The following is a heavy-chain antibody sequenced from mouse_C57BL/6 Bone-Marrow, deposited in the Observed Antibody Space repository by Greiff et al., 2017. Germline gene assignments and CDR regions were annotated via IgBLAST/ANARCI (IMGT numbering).Heavy chain of an antibody. CDR3: ARRWAY. V-gene: IGHV1-54*01. D-gene: IGHD1-1*02. CDR1: GYAFTNYL. Sequence: VQLQQSGAELVRPGTSVKVSCKASGYAFTNYLIEWVKQRPGQGLEWIGVINPGSGGTNYNEKFKGKATLTADQSSSTAYMQLSSLTSEDSAVYFCARRWAYWGQGTLVTGSA. J-gene: IGHJ3*01. CDR2: INPGSGGT.